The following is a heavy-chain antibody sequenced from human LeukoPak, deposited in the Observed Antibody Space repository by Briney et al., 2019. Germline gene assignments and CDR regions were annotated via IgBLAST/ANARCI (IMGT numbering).Heavy chain of an antibody. V-gene: IGHV4-59*08. CDR1: GGSISSYY. Sequence: PSETLSLTCTVSGGSISSYYWSWIRQPLGKGLEWIGYIYYSGSTNYNPSLKSRVTISVDTSKNQFSLKLSSVTAADTAVYHCAQGRNSPFDYWGQGTLVTVSS. D-gene: IGHD4-23*01. CDR2: IYYSGST. CDR3: AQGRNSPFDY. J-gene: IGHJ4*02.